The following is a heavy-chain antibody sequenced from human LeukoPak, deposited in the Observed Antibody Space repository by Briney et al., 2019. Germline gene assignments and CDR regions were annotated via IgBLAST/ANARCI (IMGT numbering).Heavy chain of an antibody. CDR2: FYYSGST. Sequence: SETLSRTCTVSGGSISSYYWSWIRQPPGKGLEWIGYFYYSGSTNYNPSLKSRVTISVDTSKNQFSLKLSSVTAADTAVYYCARYYCGGHCYGFDYWGQGTLVTVSS. CDR3: ARYYCGGHCYGFDY. D-gene: IGHD2-21*02. J-gene: IGHJ4*02. V-gene: IGHV4-59*01. CDR1: GGSISSYY.